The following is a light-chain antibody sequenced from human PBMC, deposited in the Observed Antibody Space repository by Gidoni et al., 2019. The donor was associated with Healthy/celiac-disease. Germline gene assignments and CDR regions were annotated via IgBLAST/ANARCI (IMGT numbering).Light chain of an antibody. V-gene: IGKV3-11*01. J-gene: IGKJ4*01. CDR3: QQGLT. Sequence: EIVLTQSPATLSLPPGERATLPCRASQSVSSYLAWYQQKPGQAPRLLIYDASNRATGIPARFSGSGSGTDFTLTISSLEPEDFAVYYCQQGLTFGGXTKVEIK. CDR2: DAS. CDR1: QSVSSY.